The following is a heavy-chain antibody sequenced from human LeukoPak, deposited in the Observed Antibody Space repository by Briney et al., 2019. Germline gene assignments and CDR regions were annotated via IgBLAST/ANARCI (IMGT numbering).Heavy chain of an antibody. D-gene: IGHD1-7*01. CDR2: IYPGDSDT. V-gene: IGHV5-51*01. CDR1: GYSFTNYW. Sequence: GESLKISCKGSGYSFTNYWIGWVRQMPGKGLEWMGIIYPGDSDTRYSPSFQGQVTISADKSISTAYLQWSSLKASDTAMYYCARHSLSNWNLNNWFDPWGQGTLVTVSS. CDR3: ARHSLSNWNLNNWFDP. J-gene: IGHJ5*02.